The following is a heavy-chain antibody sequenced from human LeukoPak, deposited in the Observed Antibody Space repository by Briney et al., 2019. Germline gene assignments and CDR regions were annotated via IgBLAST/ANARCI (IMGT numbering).Heavy chain of an antibody. CDR2: ISYDGSNK. V-gene: IGHV3-30*18. CDR1: GFTFSSYG. J-gene: IGHJ4*02. Sequence: PGGSLRLSCAASGFTFSSYGMHWVRQAPVKALEWVAVISYDGSNKYYADSVKGRFTISRDKSKNTLYLQMNSLRVEDTAVYYCAKDNEFWSGSPKSAFDYWGQGTLVTVSS. D-gene: IGHD3-3*01. CDR3: AKDNEFWSGSPKSAFDY.